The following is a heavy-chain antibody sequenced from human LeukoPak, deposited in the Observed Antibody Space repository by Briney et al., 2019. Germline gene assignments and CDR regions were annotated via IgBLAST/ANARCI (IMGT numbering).Heavy chain of an antibody. CDR1: GGSISSSYYY. CDR2: IYYSGST. D-gene: IGHD6-13*01. J-gene: IGHJ4*02. Sequence: PSETLSLTCTVSGGSISSSYYYWGWIRQPPGKGLEWIGSIYYSGSTYYNPSLKSRVTISVDTSKNQFSLKLSSVTAADTAVYYCATIYSSSWYLFDYWGQGTLVTVSS. V-gene: IGHV4-39*01. CDR3: ATIYSSSWYLFDY.